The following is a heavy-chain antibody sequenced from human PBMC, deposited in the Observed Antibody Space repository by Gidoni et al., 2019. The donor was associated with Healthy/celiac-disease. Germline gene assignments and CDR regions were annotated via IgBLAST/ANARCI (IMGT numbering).Heavy chain of an antibody. D-gene: IGHD3-22*01. CDR2: ISSSSSYI. V-gene: IGHV3-21*01. CDR3: ARAYYDSSGRNYFDY. CDR1: GFTFSRYS. J-gene: IGHJ4*02. Sequence: EVQLVESGGGLVKPGGSLRLSCAASGFTFSRYSMNWVRQAPGKGMEWVSSISSSSSYIDYADSVKGRFTISRDNAKNSLYLQMNSLRAEDTAVYYCARAYYDSSGRNYFDYWGQGTLVTVSS.